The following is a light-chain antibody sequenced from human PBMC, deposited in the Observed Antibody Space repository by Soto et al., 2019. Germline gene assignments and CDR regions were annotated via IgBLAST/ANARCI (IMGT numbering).Light chain of an antibody. CDR3: QQYGGFSRT. Sequence: DIQMTQSPSSVSASVGDRVTITCRASQGVSTWLAWYQQKPGKAPNLLIYTASSLQSGVPSRFSGSGSGTEFTLTISSLQPDDFATYYCQQYGGFSRTFGQGTKV. CDR2: TAS. J-gene: IGKJ1*01. CDR1: QGVSTW. V-gene: IGKV1-12*01.